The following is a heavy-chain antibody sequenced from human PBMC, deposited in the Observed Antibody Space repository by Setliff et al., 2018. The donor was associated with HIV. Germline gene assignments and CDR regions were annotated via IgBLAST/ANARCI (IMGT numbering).Heavy chain of an antibody. Sequence: PSETLSLTCTVYGASISNSNSYWGWIRQPPGKRLEWLGSIYYSGSTYYNPSLKSRVTISVDLSKKQISLKLSSVTAADTAIYYCAIRSRLGGSSNYFDSWGQGALVTVS. CDR3: AIRSRLGGSSNYFDS. CDR2: IYYSGST. CDR1: GASISNSNSY. J-gene: IGHJ4*02. V-gene: IGHV4-39*07. D-gene: IGHD1-26*01.